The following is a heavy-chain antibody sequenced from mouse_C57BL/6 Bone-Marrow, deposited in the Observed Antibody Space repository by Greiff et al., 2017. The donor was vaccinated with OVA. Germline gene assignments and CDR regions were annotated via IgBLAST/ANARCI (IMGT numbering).Heavy chain of an antibody. J-gene: IGHJ3*01. D-gene: IGHD1-1*01. CDR1: GFTFSSYG. V-gene: IGHV5-6*02. CDR2: ISSGGSYT. Sequence: EVKLMESGGDLVKPGGSLKLSCAASGFTFSSYGMSWVRQTPDKRLEWVATISSGGSYTYYPDSVKGRFTISRDNAKNTLYLQMSSLKSEDTAMYYCARRGSSQFAYWGQGTLVTVSA. CDR3: ARRGSSQFAY.